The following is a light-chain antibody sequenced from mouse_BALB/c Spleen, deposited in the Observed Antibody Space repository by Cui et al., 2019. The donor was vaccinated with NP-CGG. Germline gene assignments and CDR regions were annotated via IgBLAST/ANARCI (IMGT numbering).Light chain of an antibody. V-gene: IGLV1*01. CDR1: TGAVTTRNY. CDR3: ALWYSNHWV. J-gene: IGLJ1*01. CDR2: GTN. Sequence: QAVMTQESALPTSPGVTVPLTSRSSTGAVTTRNYANWVQEKPDHLFTGLIGGTNNRAPGVPARFSGSLIGDKAALTITGAQTEDEAIYFCALWYSNHWVFGGGTKLTVL.